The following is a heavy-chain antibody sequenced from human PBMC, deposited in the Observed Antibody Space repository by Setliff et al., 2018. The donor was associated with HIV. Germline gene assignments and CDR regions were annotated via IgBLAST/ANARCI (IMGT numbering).Heavy chain of an antibody. CDR2: INPHSGDT. CDR1: GYTFTGYY. Sequence: ASVKVSCKASGYTFTGYYMHWVRQAPGQGLEWMGWINPHSGDTNYAQKFQDRVTMTRDTSVNIAYMQLSRLRSDDTAVYYCARHPPNLDWLDPWGQGTLVTVSS. V-gene: IGHV1-2*02. CDR3: ARHPPNLDWLDP. J-gene: IGHJ5*02.